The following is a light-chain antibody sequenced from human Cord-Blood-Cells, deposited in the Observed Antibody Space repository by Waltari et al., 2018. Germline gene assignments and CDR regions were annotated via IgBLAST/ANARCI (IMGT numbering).Light chain of an antibody. Sequence: SYELTQPSSVSVSPGQTARITCSGDVLAKKYDRWFQQKPGQAPVLVIYKDSERPSGIPERFSGSSSGTTVTLTISGAQVEDEADYYCYSAADNNRVFGGGTKLTVL. CDR2: KDS. CDR1: VLAKKY. V-gene: IGLV3-27*01. CDR3: YSAADNNRV. J-gene: IGLJ3*02.